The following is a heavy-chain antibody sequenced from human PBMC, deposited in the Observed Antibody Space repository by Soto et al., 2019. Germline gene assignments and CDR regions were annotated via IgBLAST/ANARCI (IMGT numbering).Heavy chain of an antibody. CDR1: GGSISRGGYY. CDR3: ARQGGYGSGNHFDY. D-gene: IGHD3-10*01. Sequence: QVQLQVSGPGLVRPSQTLSLTCTVSGGSISRGGYYWNWIRQNPGKGLEWIGYIYNSRSTHYNPSLKRRLTISVDTSKNHFSLKLSSVSAADTALYYCARQGGYGSGNHFDYWGQGSLVTVSS. CDR2: IYNSRST. V-gene: IGHV4-31*03. J-gene: IGHJ4*02.